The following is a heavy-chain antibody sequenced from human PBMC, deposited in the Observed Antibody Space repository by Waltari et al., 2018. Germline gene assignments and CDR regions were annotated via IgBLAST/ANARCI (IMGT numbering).Heavy chain of an antibody. D-gene: IGHD3-10*01. J-gene: IGHJ4*02. V-gene: IGHV1-3*01. CDR3: ARGPYRASTDLIPGIDF. Sequence: QVQLVQSGAEVKKPGASVKISCRSSGYTFTTYAMHWVRPAPGQSLEWLGWINAGNGNTKYSQNFQCRVTITRDTSASTAYMELSRLRSEDTAVFYCARGPYRASTDLIPGIDFWGQGTLVTVSS. CDR2: INAGNGNT. CDR1: GYTFTTYA.